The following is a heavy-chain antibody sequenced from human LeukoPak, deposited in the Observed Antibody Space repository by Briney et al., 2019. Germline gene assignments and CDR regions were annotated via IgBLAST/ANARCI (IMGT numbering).Heavy chain of an antibody. Sequence: PGGSLRLSCAASGFTFSSYWMTWVRQAPGKGLEWVANIKLDGSDKYYVDSVKGRFTISRDNAKNSLYLQMNSLRAEDTAVYYCARGGTIPSDHWGRGTLVTVSS. CDR2: IKLDGSDK. J-gene: IGHJ5*02. CDR1: GFTFSSYW. V-gene: IGHV3-7*01. D-gene: IGHD2-15*01. CDR3: ARGGTIPSDH.